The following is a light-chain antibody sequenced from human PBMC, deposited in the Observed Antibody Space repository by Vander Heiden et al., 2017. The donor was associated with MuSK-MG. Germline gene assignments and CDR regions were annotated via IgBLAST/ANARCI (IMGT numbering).Light chain of an antibody. J-gene: IGLJ2*01. CDR2: KNN. CDR3: AAWDHSLSGHV. V-gene: IGLV1-47*01. Sequence: QSVLTQPPSASGTPGQRVTISCSGSSSNIGSDYVYWYQQLPGTAPKLLIYKNNERPSGVPDRFSGSKSGASASLAISGLRPEDEADYYCAAWDHSLSGHVLGGGTKVTVL. CDR1: SSNIGSDY.